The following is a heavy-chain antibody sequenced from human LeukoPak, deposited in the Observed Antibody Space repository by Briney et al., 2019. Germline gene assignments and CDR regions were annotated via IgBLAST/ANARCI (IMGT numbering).Heavy chain of an antibody. J-gene: IGHJ4*02. CDR1: GYTFTSYG. V-gene: IGHV1-18*01. CDR3: ARDEYYHYVLGSLDFDY. CDR2: ISAYNGNT. D-gene: IGHD3-16*01. Sequence: ASVKVSCKASGYTFTSYGISWVRQAPGQGLEWMGWISAYNGNTNYAQKLQGRVTMTTDTSTSTAYMELRSLRSDDTAVYYCARDEYYHYVLGSLDFDYWGQGTLDTVSS.